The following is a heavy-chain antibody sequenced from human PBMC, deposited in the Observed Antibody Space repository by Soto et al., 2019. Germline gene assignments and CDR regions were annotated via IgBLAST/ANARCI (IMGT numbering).Heavy chain of an antibody. CDR3: AKGEWLDGY. D-gene: IGHD6-19*01. CDR2: ISVSGVTT. J-gene: IGHJ4*02. V-gene: IGHV3-23*01. Sequence: DVQLLESGGGSVQPGGSLRLSCAASGFIFSSYDMSWVRQAPGKGLEWVSTISVSGVTTYYADSVKGRFTISRDSPRNTLYLQMNSLRAEDTAVYYCAKGEWLDGYWGQGTLVTVSS. CDR1: GFIFSSYD.